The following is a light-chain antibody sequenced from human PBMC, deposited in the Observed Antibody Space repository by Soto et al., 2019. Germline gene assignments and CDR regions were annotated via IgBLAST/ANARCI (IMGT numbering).Light chain of an antibody. J-gene: IGKJ4*01. CDR1: QVIDSF. CDR3: QQTDSYPST. V-gene: IGKV1-13*02. Sequence: AIQLTQSPSSLSASVGDRVTITCRASQVIDSFLAWYQQKPGKAPKLLIYAASSLQTGVSSRFSGSGSATDFTLTINSLQPEDFATYYCQQTDSYPSTFGGGHKVEI. CDR2: AAS.